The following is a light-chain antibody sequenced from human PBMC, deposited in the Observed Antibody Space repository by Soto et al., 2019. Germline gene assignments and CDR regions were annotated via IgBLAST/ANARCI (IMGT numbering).Light chain of an antibody. Sequence: QSVLTQPPSVSGAPGQRVTISCTGSSSNIGAGYDVHWYQQFPGTAPKVRIYGNSNRPSGVPDRFSGSKSGTSVSLAITGLQAEDEADYYCQSYDSSLSLYVFGTGTKLTVL. CDR2: GNS. CDR3: QSYDSSLSLYV. J-gene: IGLJ1*01. V-gene: IGLV1-40*01. CDR1: SSNIGAGYD.